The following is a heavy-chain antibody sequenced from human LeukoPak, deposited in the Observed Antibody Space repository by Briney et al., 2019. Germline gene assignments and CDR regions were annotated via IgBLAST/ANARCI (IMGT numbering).Heavy chain of an antibody. CDR3: AKEEYSSGWYYGAFDI. V-gene: IGHV3-23*01. D-gene: IGHD6-19*01. CDR1: GFTFSSYA. Sequence: GGSLRLSCAASGFTFSSYAMSWVRQAPGKGLEWVSAISGSGGSTYYADSVKGRFTISRDNSKNTLYLQMNSLRAEDTAVYYCAKEEYSSGWYYGAFDIWGQGTMVTVSS. CDR2: ISGSGGST. J-gene: IGHJ3*02.